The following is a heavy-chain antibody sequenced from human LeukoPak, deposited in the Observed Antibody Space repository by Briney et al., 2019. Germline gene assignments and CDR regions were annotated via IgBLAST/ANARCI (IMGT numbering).Heavy chain of an antibody. CDR1: GYTFTSYG. D-gene: IGHD3-9*01. CDR2: INPSGGST. CDR3: AYFDWLLPDY. Sequence: ASVKVSCKASGYTFTSYGISWVRQAPGQGLEWMGIINPSGGSTSYAQKFQGRVTMTRDTSTSTVYMELSSLRSEDTAVYYCAYFDWLLPDYWGQGTLVTVSS. J-gene: IGHJ4*02. V-gene: IGHV1-46*01.